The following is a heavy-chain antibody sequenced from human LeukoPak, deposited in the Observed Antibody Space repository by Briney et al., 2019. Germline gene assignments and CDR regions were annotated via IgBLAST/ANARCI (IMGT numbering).Heavy chain of an antibody. J-gene: IGHJ4*02. CDR1: GFTFSSYA. CDR2: ISGSGGST. CDR3: AKDSAVRQQLTFDY. D-gene: IGHD6-13*01. V-gene: IGHV3-23*01. Sequence: GGSLRLSCATSGFTFSSYAMSWVRQAPGKGLEWVSAISGSGGSTYYADSVKGRFTISRDNSKNTLYLQMNSLRAEDTAVYYCAKDSAVRQQLTFDYWGQGTLVTVSS.